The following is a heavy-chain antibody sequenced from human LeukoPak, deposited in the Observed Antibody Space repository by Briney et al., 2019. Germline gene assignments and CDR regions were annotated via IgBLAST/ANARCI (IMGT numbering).Heavy chain of an antibody. CDR2: INHSGST. V-gene: IGHV4-34*01. D-gene: IGHD6-19*01. CDR1: GGSFSGYY. CDR3: ARGSRAVAIDY. J-gene: IGHJ4*02. Sequence: KPSETLSLTCAVYGGSFSGYYWSWIRQPPGKGLEWIGEINHSGSTNYNPSLKSRVTISVDTSKNQFSLKLSSVTAADTAVYYCARGSRAVAIDYWGQGTLVTVSS.